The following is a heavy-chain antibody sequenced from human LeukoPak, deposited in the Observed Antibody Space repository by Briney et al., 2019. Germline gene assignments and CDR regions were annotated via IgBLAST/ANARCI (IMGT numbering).Heavy chain of an antibody. CDR3: ARDPSRGYNYGYGDY. J-gene: IGHJ4*02. Sequence: GGSLRLSCAASGFTFTTYWMSWVRQAPGKGLEWVAHIKQDRSEKYYVDSVKGRFTIARYNAKNSLYLQMNSLRDEDTAVYYCARDPSRGYNYGYGDYWGQGTLVIVSS. D-gene: IGHD5-18*01. CDR2: IKQDRSEK. CDR1: GFTFTTYW. V-gene: IGHV3-7*01.